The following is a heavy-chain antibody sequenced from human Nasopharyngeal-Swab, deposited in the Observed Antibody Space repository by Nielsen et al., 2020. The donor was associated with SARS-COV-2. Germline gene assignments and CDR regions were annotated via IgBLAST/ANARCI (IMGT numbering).Heavy chain of an antibody. D-gene: IGHD2-2*01. Sequence: ASVKVSCKASGYTFPSYDINWVRQATGQGLEWMGWMNPNSGNTGYAQKFQGRVTITRNTSISTAYMELSSLRSEDTAVYYCARGRIVVVPAAMGAYYYGMDVWGQGTTVTVSS. J-gene: IGHJ6*02. V-gene: IGHV1-8*03. CDR1: GYTFPSYD. CDR3: ARGRIVVVPAAMGAYYYGMDV. CDR2: MNPNSGNT.